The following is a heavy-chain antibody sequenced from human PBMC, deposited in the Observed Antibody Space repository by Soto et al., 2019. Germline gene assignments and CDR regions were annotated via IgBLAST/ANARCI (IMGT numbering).Heavy chain of an antibody. V-gene: IGHV3-15*07. CDR2: VKSKADGGSG. CDR1: GFPFNKDW. Sequence: GESLKISCAASGFPFNKDWINWVRQVPGKGLEWVGRVKSKADGGSGDYAAPVKGRFVVSRDDSKDIVYLQMNSLKIEDTGVFYCTTDSRTTLPEIRFDYWGHGTQVTVSS. J-gene: IGHJ4*01. D-gene: IGHD1-26*01. CDR3: TTDSRTTLPEIRFDY.